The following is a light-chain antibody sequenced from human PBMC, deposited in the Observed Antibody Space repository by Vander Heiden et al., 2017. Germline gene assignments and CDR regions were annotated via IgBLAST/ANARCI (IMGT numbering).Light chain of an antibody. Sequence: DIQMTQSPSTLSASVGDRGTITCRASQSISSWLAWYQQKPGKAPKLLIYKASSLESGVPSRFSGSGSGTEFTLTISSLQPDDFATYYCQQYNSYSPVTFGQGTRLEIK. V-gene: IGKV1-5*03. J-gene: IGKJ5*01. CDR2: KAS. CDR1: QSISSW. CDR3: QQYNSYSPVT.